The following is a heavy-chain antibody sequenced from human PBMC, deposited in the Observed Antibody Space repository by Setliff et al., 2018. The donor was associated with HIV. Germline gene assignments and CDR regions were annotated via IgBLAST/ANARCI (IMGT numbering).Heavy chain of an antibody. CDR2: VSGSGATT. Sequence: GESLKISCAASGFTFSSYAVSWIRQAPGKGLQWVSAVSGSGATTYYAASVKGRFTISRDNLKSMVYLQMNSLRAEDTAIYYCAKDHAGGGYHDILPPSWGQGTMVTVSS. CDR3: AKDHAGGGYHDILPPS. J-gene: IGHJ3*01. D-gene: IGHD3-9*01. V-gene: IGHV3-23*01. CDR1: GFTFSSYA.